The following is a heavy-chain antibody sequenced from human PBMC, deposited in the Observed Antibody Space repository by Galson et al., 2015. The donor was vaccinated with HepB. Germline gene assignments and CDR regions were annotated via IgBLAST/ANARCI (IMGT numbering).Heavy chain of an antibody. CDR1: GFTFSNYA. D-gene: IGHD3-22*01. CDR3: TKDHTITVRVVVVSSPDS. J-gene: IGHJ4*02. CDR2: IVYNGAAT. V-gene: IGHV3-23*01. Sequence: SLRLSCAASGFTFSNYAMSWVRQAPGKGLEWVSSIVYNGAATYYADSVKGRFTVSRDNSQNTLYLQLNSLRADDTAIYYCTKDHTITVRVVVVSSPDSWGQGTLVTVSS.